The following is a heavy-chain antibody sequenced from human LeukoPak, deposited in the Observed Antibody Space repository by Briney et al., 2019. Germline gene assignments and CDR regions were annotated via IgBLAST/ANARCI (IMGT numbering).Heavy chain of an antibody. CDR2: INGRGSRT. D-gene: IGHD3-3*01. CDR3: AKGGAYYDFESDP. J-gene: IGHJ5*02. CDR1: GFTFSSYA. Sequence: GGSLRLSWAASGFTFSSYALSWVRQAPGKGLEWVSAINGRGSRTYYADSVKGRFTISRDNSKNTMFLLMNSLRVEDTALYYCAKGGAYYDFESDPWGQGTLVTVSS. V-gene: IGHV3-23*01.